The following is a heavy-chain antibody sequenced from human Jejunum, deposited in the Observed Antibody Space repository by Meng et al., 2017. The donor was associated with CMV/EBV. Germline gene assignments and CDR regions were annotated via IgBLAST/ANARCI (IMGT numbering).Heavy chain of an antibody. J-gene: IGHJ4*02. CDR1: TFTNYN. CDR3: ANFPKVPAAAKFGLDS. Sequence: TFTNYNIHWVQQAPGKGLEWMGLVDPEDGYRVYAEKFQGRVTITADTSTDTAYMELSSLRSDDTAVYFCANFPKVPAAAKFGLDSWGQGTLVTVSS. CDR2: VDPEDGYR. V-gene: IGHV1-69-2*01. D-gene: IGHD2-2*01.